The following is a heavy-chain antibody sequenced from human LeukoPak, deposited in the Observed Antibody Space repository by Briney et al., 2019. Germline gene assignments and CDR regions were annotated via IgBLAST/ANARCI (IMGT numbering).Heavy chain of an antibody. CDR1: GGSFSGYY. V-gene: IGHV4-34*01. Sequence: SETLSLTCAVYGGSFSGYYWSWIRQPPGKGLEWIGEINHSGSTNYNPSLKSRVTISVDTSKNQFSLKLSSVTAADTAVYYCARGARMGGYYHYYYYYMDVWGKGTTVTVSS. CDR3: ARGARMGGYYHYYYYYMDV. D-gene: IGHD3-22*01. J-gene: IGHJ6*03. CDR2: INHSGST.